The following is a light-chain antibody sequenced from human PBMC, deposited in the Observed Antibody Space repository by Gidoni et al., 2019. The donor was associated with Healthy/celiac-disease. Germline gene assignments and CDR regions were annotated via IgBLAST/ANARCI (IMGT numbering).Light chain of an antibody. J-gene: IGKJ4*01. CDR2: DAS. Sequence: DIQMTPSPYTLSASVGDRVTITCRASQSISSWLAWYQQKPGKDPKLLIYDASSLESWVPSRVSGSGSGTEFTFTISSMQPDDFASYYCQQYKSYSRLTFGGVNKVEIK. CDR3: QQYKSYSRLT. CDR1: QSISSW. V-gene: IGKV1-5*01.